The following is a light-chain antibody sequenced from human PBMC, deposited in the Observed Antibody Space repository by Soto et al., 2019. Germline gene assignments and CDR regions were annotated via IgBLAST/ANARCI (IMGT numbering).Light chain of an antibody. CDR3: LHDYFYPLT. CDR2: GAS. J-gene: IGKJ4*01. Sequence: ETVMTQSPATLSVSPEERDILSCRASQRISINLAWYPQKPGQAPRLLIYGASTRATGIQARFSGSGSGTEFTLTIRSLQPEDSGTYYCLHDYFYPLTVGGGTKVDI. CDR1: QRISIN. V-gene: IGKV3-15*01.